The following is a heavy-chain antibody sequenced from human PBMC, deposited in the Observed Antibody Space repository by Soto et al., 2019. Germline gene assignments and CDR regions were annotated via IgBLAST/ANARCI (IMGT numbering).Heavy chain of an antibody. CDR3: ARAPRGNYGYPSYFDY. D-gene: IGHD3-10*01. V-gene: IGHV4-59*02. CDR2: IYYSGST. CDR1: GFTVRSNY. Sequence: GSLGLSCAASGFTVRSNYMSWVRQPPGKGLEWIGYIYYSGSTNYNPSLKSRVTISVDTSKNQFSLKLSSVTAADTAVYYCARAPRGNYGYPSYFDYWGQGTLVTVSS. J-gene: IGHJ4*02.